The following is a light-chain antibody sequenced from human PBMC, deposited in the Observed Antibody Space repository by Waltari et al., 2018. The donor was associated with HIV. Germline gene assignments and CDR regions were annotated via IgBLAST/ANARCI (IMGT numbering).Light chain of an antibody. J-gene: IGKJ1*01. Sequence: DIVMTQSPDSLALSLGARATISFKSSQSIFYSSKNKNYLAWYQQKAGQTPKLLIAWASTRDSGVPDRFSGSGSGTDFALTISNLQSEDVGRYFCQQYYNTPPTFGQGTRVEI. CDR2: WAS. CDR3: QQYYNTPPT. CDR1: QSIFYSSKNKNY. V-gene: IGKV4-1*01.